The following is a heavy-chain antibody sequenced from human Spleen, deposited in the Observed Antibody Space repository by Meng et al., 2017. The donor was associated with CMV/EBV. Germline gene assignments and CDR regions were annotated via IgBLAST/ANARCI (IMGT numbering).Heavy chain of an antibody. J-gene: IGHJ5*02. CDR3: ARVGSSSWYTGWFDP. CDR1: GGTFSSYA. D-gene: IGHD6-13*01. V-gene: IGHV1-69*05. CDR2: IIPIFSTA. Sequence: GGTFSSYAISWVRQAPGQGLEWMGGIIPIFSTANCAQKFQGRVTITTDESTSTAYMELSSLRSEDTAVYYCARVGSSSWYTGWFDPWGQGTLVTVSS.